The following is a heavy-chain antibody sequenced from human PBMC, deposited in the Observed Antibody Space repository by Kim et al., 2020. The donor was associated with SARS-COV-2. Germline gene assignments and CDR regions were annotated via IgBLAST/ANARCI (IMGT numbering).Heavy chain of an antibody. CDR2: IHSDGSST. Sequence: GGSLRLSCAASGFTFSSYWMHWVRQAPGKGLVWVSRIHSDGSSTTYADSVKGRFTISRDNAKNTLYLQMNSLRAEDTAVYYCARADYDYVWGSYRYTVAFDYWGQGTLVTVSS. V-gene: IGHV3-74*01. CDR3: ARADYDYVWGSYRYTVAFDY. D-gene: IGHD3-16*02. J-gene: IGHJ4*02. CDR1: GFTFSSYW.